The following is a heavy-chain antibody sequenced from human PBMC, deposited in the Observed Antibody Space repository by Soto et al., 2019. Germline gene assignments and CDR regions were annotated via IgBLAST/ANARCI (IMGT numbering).Heavy chain of an antibody. CDR3: ARDRTNYDFWSGYYTPHFDY. CDR1: GDSISRGYH. D-gene: IGHD3-3*01. Sequence: PSETLSLTCAVSGDSISRGYHWAWIRQPPGKGLEWVASIYPSGTTYYNPSLTSRVTISVDIFKNQFSLRAEDTAVYYCARDRTNYDFWSGYYTPHFDYWGQGTLVTVSS. CDR2: IYPSGTT. V-gene: IGHV4-38-2*02. J-gene: IGHJ4*02.